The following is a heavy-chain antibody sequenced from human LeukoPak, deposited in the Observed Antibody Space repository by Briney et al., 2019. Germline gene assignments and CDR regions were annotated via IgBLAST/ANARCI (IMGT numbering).Heavy chain of an antibody. V-gene: IGHV1-3*01. Sequence: ASVKVSCKASGYTFTSYAMHWVRQAPGQRLEWMGWINAGNGNTKYSQKFQGRVTITRDTSASTAYMELSSLRSEDTAVYYCARDEIGTDYYYYGMDVWGQGTTVTVSS. CDR3: ARDEIGTDYYYYGMDV. D-gene: IGHD1-1*01. CDR2: INAGNGNT. CDR1: GYTFTSYA. J-gene: IGHJ6*02.